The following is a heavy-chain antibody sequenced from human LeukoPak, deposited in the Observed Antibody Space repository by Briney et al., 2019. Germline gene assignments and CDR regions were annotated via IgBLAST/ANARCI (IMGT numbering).Heavy chain of an antibody. Sequence: RSGGSLRLSCAASGFTFSSYSMNWVRQAPGKGLEWVSSISSSSSYIYYADSVKGRFTISRDNAKNSLCLQMNSLRAEDTAVYYCARSIVVPAAFDYWGQGTLVTVSS. D-gene: IGHD2-2*01. V-gene: IGHV3-21*04. CDR1: GFTFSSYS. CDR3: ARSIVVPAAFDY. CDR2: ISSSSSYI. J-gene: IGHJ4*02.